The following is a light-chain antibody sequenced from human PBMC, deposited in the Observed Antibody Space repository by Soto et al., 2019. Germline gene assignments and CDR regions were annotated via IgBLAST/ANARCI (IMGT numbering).Light chain of an antibody. CDR1: QSVSSSY. CDR3: QQYGSPRT. CDR2: GAS. Sequence: VFTQSPGTLSLSPGARATLSCRASQSVSSSYLAWYQQKPGQAPRLLIYGASSRATGIPDRFNASGSGTEFTPAISRLEPEDFAVYYCQQYGSPRTFGQGTKVDIK. V-gene: IGKV3-20*01. J-gene: IGKJ1*01.